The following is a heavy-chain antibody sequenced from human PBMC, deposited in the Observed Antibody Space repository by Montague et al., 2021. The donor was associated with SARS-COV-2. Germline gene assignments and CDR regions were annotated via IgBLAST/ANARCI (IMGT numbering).Heavy chain of an antibody. Sequence: SLRLSCAASGFTFSSYALHWVRQAPGKGLEWVADISHEGSYKYYADSVKGRFTISSDNSKNTLYLDMNSLRAEDTALYYCARDLESTGYFDPYYYHGMDVWGQGTTVTVSS. V-gene: IGHV3-30*04. J-gene: IGHJ6*02. D-gene: IGHD3-9*01. CDR2: ISHEGSYK. CDR1: GFTFSSYA. CDR3: ARDLESTGYFDPYYYHGMDV.